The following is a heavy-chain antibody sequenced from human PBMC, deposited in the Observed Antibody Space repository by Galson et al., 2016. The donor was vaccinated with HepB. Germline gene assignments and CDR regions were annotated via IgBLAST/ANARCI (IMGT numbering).Heavy chain of an antibody. CDR2: IYYSGST. V-gene: IGHV4-31*03. CDR3: ARVNYYDSSGHLLFDY. J-gene: IGHJ4*02. Sequence: TLSLTCTVSGGSISSGGYYWSWIRQHPGKGLEWIGYIYYSGSTYYNPSLKSRVTISVDTSKNQFSLKLSSVTAAETAVYYCARVNYYDSSGHLLFDYWGQGTLVTVSS. CDR1: GGSISSGGYY. D-gene: IGHD3-22*01.